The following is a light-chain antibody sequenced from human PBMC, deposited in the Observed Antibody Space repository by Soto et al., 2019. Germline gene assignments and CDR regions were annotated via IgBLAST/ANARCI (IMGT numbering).Light chain of an antibody. CDR2: GVT. CDR3: SSFTTSYFYV. CDR1: GSDIGAYNY. Sequence: QSALSQPASVSLSPGQSITISCTGSGSDIGAYNYVSLYQQHPGKAPKLLIHGVTRRPSGVSSRFSASKSAYTASLTISGLQAEDEANYYCSSFTTSYFYVFGPGTKVTAL. V-gene: IGLV2-14*01. J-gene: IGLJ1*01.